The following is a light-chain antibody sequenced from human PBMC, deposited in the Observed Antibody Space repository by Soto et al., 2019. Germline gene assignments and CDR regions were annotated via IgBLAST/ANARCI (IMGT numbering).Light chain of an antibody. V-gene: IGLV1-44*01. CDR2: SNN. CDR1: SSNIGSNT. Sequence: QSVLTQPPSASGTPGQRVTISCSGRSSNIGSNTVNWYQQLPGTAPKLLIYSNNQRPSGGPDRCSGSKSGTSASLAISGLQSEDEADYYCAAWDDSLNGWVFGGGTKLTVL. CDR3: AAWDDSLNGWV. J-gene: IGLJ3*02.